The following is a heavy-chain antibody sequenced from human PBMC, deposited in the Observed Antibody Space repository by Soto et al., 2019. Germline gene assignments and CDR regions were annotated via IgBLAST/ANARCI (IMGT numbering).Heavy chain of an antibody. Sequence: PGGSLRLSCAASGFTFDIYGMHWVRHAPGKGLEWVAGIPSDGSKKFYVDSVKGRFTISRDNSKNTLCLQMNSLRADDTAVYYCAKDSYSNYGYSDFWGQGTLVTVSS. D-gene: IGHD4-4*01. CDR3: AKDSYSNYGYSDF. CDR1: GFTFDIYG. CDR2: IPSDGSKK. V-gene: IGHV3-30*18. J-gene: IGHJ4*02.